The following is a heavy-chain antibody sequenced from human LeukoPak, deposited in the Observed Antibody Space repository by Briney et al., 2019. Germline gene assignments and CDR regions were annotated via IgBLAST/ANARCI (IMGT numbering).Heavy chain of an antibody. D-gene: IGHD6-19*01. CDR3: ARGYSSGFVYFDY. Sequence: KFQGRVTITRDTSASTAYMELSSLRSEDTAVYYCARGYSSGFVYFDYWGQGTLVTVSS. J-gene: IGHJ4*02. V-gene: IGHV1-3*01.